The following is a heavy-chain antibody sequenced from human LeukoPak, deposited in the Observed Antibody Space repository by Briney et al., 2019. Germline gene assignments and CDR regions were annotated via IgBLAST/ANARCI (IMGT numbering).Heavy chain of an antibody. CDR1: GYTFTSYA. CDR3: VREDTPATANY. J-gene: IGHJ4*02. Sequence: ASVKVSCKASGYTFTSYAMHWVRQAPGQRLEWMGWINAGNGNTKYSQKFQGRVTITRDTSASTAYMELSSLRSEDTAVYYCVREDTPATANYWGQGTLVTISS. V-gene: IGHV1-3*01. D-gene: IGHD2-21*02. CDR2: INAGNGNT.